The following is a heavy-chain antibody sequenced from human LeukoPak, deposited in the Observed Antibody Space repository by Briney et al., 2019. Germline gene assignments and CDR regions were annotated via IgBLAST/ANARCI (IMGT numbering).Heavy chain of an antibody. V-gene: IGHV3-20*04. J-gene: IGHJ2*01. CDR3: SRVSVGVPVWYCVL. Sequence: AGGSLRLSCAATGFTFDDYGMSWVRQAPGKGLEWVSGIIWDGGSTGYADSVKGQFTISRDNARNSLYLQMNSLRVEDTAFYYCSRVSVGVPVWYCVLWGRGPLVTVSS. CDR2: IIWDGGST. CDR1: GFTFDDYG. D-gene: IGHD1-26*01.